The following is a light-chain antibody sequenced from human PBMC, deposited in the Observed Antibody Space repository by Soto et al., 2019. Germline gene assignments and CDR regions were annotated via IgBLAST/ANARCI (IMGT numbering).Light chain of an antibody. Sequence: QSALTQAASVSGSPGQSITISCTGTSSDVGGYNYVSWYKQHPGKAPKLMIYDVSNRPSGVSNRFSGSKSGNTASLTISGLQAEDEADYYCSSYTSSSTVFGTGTKVTVL. CDR3: SSYTSSSTV. V-gene: IGLV2-14*01. CDR2: DVS. CDR1: SSDVGGYNY. J-gene: IGLJ1*01.